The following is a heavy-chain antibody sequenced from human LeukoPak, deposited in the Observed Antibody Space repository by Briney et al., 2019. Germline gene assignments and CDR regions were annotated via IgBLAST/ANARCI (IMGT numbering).Heavy chain of an antibody. CDR1: GFTFSDDY. CDR2: MSSTGSTI. J-gene: IGHJ4*02. CDR3: ARAFGPIED. D-gene: IGHD3-10*01. Sequence: PGGPLRLSCEASGFTFSDDYMSWLRQPPGKGLEWVSYMSSTGSTIFYADSVKGRVTISRDNAKSSVYLQMNSLRVEDTGVYFCARAFGPIEDWGRGTLVTVSS. V-gene: IGHV3-11*04.